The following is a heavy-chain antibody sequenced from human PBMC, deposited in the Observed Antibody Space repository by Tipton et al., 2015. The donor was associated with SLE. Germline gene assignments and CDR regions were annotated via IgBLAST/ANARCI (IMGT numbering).Heavy chain of an antibody. CDR1: GYTFTSYA. CDR3: ARARELLVDWYFDL. D-gene: IGHD1-26*01. Sequence: QSGAEVKKPGASVKVSCKASGYTFTSYAMHWVRQAPGQRLEWMGWINAGNGNTKYSQKFQGRVTITRDTSASTAYMELSSLRSEDTAVYYCARARELLVDWYFDLWGRGTLVTVSS. V-gene: IGHV1-3*01. CDR2: INAGNGNT. J-gene: IGHJ2*01.